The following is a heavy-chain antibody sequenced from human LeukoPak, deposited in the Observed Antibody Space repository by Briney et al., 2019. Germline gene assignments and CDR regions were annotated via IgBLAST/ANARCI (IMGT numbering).Heavy chain of an antibody. Sequence: GGSLRLSCEASGFTFSSYWMHWVRQAPGKGLVWVSGITSDGSGTSYADSVQGRFTITRDNAVSTLYIQMSSLRAEDTAVYYCARAHSGSYYYFDSWGQGTLVTVSS. CDR3: ARAHSGSYYYFDS. V-gene: IGHV3-74*01. D-gene: IGHD1-26*01. CDR2: ITSDGSGT. J-gene: IGHJ4*02. CDR1: GFTFSSYW.